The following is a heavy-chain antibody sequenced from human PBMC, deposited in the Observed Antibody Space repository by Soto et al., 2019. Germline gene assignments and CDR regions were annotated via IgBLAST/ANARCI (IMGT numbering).Heavy chain of an antibody. CDR1: EGTFNSYA. CDR3: ASGASRWYPYFFHS. V-gene: IGHV1-69*01. CDR2: IIPYYNTL. Sequence: QAQVVQSGAEVRKPGSSVKLSCKASEGTFNSYAIAWVRQAPGQGLEWMGGIIPYYNTLNYAQKFQDRVTITADDSTNTFYMELSSLRADDTAVYFCASGASRWYPYFFHSWAHGTLVTVSS. D-gene: IGHD6-13*01. J-gene: IGHJ4*01.